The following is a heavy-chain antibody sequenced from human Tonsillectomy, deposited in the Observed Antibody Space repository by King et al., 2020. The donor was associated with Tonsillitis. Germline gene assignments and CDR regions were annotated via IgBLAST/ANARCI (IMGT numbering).Heavy chain of an antibody. CDR2: ISYDGSNK. J-gene: IGHJ2*01. V-gene: IGHV3-30*04. CDR1: GFTFSSYA. D-gene: IGHD4-17*01. CDR3: ARDHENDYGDYSWYFDL. Sequence: VQLVQSGGGVVQPGRSLRLSCAASGFTFSSYAMHWVRQAPGKGLEWVAVISYDGSNKYYADSVKGRFTISRDNSKNTLYLQMTSLRAEETAVYYCARDHENDYGDYSWYFDLWGRGALVTVSS.